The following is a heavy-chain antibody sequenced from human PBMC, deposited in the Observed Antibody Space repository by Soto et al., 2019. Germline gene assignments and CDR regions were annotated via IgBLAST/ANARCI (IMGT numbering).Heavy chain of an antibody. V-gene: IGHV3-23*01. D-gene: IGHD3-3*01. CDR1: GFTFSSYA. CDR3: AKDGTRITIFGVVDY. CDR2: ISGSGGGT. Sequence: GGSLRLSCAASGFTFSSYAMSLVRQAPGKGLEWVSAISGSGGGTYYADSVKGRFTISRDNSKNTLYLQMNSLRAEDTAVYYCAKDGTRITIFGVVDYWGQGTLVTVSS. J-gene: IGHJ4*02.